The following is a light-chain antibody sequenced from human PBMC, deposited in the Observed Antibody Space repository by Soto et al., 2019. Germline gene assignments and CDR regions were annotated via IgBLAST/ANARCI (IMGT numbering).Light chain of an antibody. V-gene: IGKV2-28*01. CDR3: KQALQNPLT. CDR1: QSLLHSNGNNY. J-gene: IGKJ4*01. CDR2: LAS. Sequence: DIVLTQSPLSLSVTPGEPASISCRSSQSLLHSNGNNYLEWYLQKPGQSPQVLIDLASNRASGVPDRFSGSGSGTDCTLKISRVEAEDVGVYYCKQALQNPLTFGGGTKVEIK.